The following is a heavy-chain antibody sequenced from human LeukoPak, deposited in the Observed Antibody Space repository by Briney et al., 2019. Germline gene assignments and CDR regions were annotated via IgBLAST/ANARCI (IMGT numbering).Heavy chain of an antibody. Sequence: PGGSLRLSCVGSGFIFSSYDLGWVRQAPGKGVEGVSSISRAGDRTYYEDSVKGRFNISRDNSRNTMYLQMNSLRAEDTAVYYCARGESFAFDVWGQGTMVTVSS. J-gene: IGHJ3*01. V-gene: IGHV3-23*01. CDR1: GFIFSSYD. CDR2: ISRAGDRT. CDR3: ARGESFAFDV.